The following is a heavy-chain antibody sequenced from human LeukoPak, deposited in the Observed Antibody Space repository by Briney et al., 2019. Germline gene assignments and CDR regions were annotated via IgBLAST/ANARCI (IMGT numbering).Heavy chain of an antibody. CDR3: AKLGGQEVYNYYVGV. D-gene: IGHD3-16*01. CDR2: IIDSGDNI. J-gene: IGHJ6*03. CDR1: GFTLSSYA. Sequence: PGGSLRLFCEVSGFTLSSYAMRWVRQAPGKGLEGVSSIIDSGDNIHYAHSVKGRHTISRDNSKNTLYLQMNSLRAEDTAAHYCAKLGGQEVYNYYVGVWGKGTTVAVSS. V-gene: IGHV3-23*01.